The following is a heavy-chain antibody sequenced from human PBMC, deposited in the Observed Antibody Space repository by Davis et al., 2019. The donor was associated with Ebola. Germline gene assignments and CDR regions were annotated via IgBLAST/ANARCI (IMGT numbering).Heavy chain of an antibody. J-gene: IGHJ4*02. D-gene: IGHD5-18*01. CDR1: GFRVFNYA. V-gene: IGHV3-33*03. CDR3: VPGTWI. Sequence: GGSLRLSCTASGFRVFNYAMHWVRQAPGKGLEWVAVFPFDGNNIRYGDSVKGRFTISRDNAKNSLYLQMNTLRVEDTAIYYCVPGTWIRGQGTLVTVSS. CDR2: FPFDGNNI.